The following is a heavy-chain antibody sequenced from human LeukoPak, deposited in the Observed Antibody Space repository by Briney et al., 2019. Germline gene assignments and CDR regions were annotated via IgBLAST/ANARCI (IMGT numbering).Heavy chain of an antibody. CDR1: GGSISSGDYS. CDR3: ARGGPIVVDTFDY. V-gene: IGHV4-30-2*01. CDR2: MYQSGNT. Sequence: SETLSLTCAVSGGSISSGDYSWTWIRQPPGQGLEWIGYMYQSGNTYYNPSLKSRVTISVDRSKNQFSLKLSSVTAADTAVYYCARGGPIVVDTFDYWGQGILVTVSS. D-gene: IGHD3-22*01. J-gene: IGHJ4*02.